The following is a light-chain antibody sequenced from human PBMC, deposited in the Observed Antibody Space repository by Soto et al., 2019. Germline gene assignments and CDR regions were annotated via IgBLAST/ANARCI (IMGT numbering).Light chain of an antibody. J-gene: IGLJ2*01. CDR3: AAWDDSLNVVV. V-gene: IGLV1-44*01. Sequence: QSVLTQPPSTSGTPGQRVTISCSGSSSNIGSNTVNWYQQLPGAAPKLLIYSNDQRPSGVPDRLSGSKSGTSASLAFSWLQSEDEAAYYCAAWDDSLNVVVFGGGTKLTVL. CDR1: SSNIGSNT. CDR2: SND.